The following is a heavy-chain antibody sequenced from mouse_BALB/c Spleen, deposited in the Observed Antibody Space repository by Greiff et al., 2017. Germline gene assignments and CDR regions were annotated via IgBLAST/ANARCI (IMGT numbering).Heavy chain of an antibody. V-gene: IGHV5-4*02. CDR3: ARDSLYYRYAMDY. CDR1: GFTFSDSY. Sequence: EVQVVESGGGLVKPGGSLTLSCAASGFTFSDSYMYWVRQTPEKRLEWVATISDGGSYTYYPDSVTGRFTISRDNAKNNLYLQMSSLKSEDTAMYYCARDSLYYRYAMDYWGQGTSVTVSS. D-gene: IGHD2-14*01. J-gene: IGHJ4*01. CDR2: ISDGGSYT.